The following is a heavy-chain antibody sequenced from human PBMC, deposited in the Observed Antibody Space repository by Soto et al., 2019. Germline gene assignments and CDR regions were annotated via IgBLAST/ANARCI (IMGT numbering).Heavy chain of an antibody. J-gene: IGHJ6*02. D-gene: IGHD4-17*01. Sequence: PGGSLRLSCAASGFTFSSYAMHWVRQAPGKGLEWVAVISYDGSNKYYADSVKGRFTISRDNSKNTLYLQMNSLRAEDTAVYYCAREGGTTPPQGMDVWGQGTTVTVSS. CDR1: GFTFSSYA. CDR2: ISYDGSNK. CDR3: AREGGTTPPQGMDV. V-gene: IGHV3-30-3*01.